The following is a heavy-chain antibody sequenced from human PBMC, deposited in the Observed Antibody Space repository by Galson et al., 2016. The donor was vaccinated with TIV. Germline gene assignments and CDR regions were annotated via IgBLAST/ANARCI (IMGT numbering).Heavy chain of an antibody. CDR3: TKVPSSGFSYYYGLDV. Sequence: SLRLSCAASGFTFSIFAMTWVRQAPGMGLEWVSAISGGGGSTYYADSVKGRFTVSRDNSKNPVFLQMNSLRAEDTAVYYCTKVPSSGFSYYYGLDVWGQGAPVTVSS. CDR2: ISGGGGST. CDR1: GFTFSIFA. V-gene: IGHV3-23*01. J-gene: IGHJ6*02. D-gene: IGHD3-22*01.